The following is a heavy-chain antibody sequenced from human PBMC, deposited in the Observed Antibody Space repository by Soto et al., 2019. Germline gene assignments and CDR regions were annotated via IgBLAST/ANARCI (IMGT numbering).Heavy chain of an antibody. CDR3: ARQAYCGGDCYSEWFDP. V-gene: IGHV5-51*01. J-gene: IGHJ5*02. D-gene: IGHD2-21*02. CDR1: GYSFTSYW. Sequence: GESLKISCKGSGYSFTSYWIGWVRQMPGKGLEWMGIIYPGDSDTRYSPSFQGQVTISADKSISTAYLQWSSLKASDTAMYYCARQAYCGGDCYSEWFDPWGQGILVTVSS. CDR2: IYPGDSDT.